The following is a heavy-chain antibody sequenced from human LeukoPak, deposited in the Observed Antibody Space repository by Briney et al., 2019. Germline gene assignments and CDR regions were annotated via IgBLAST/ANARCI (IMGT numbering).Heavy chain of an antibody. CDR3: AREGIAAAGTGSVGNWFDP. J-gene: IGHJ5*02. CDR1: GGSISSYY. D-gene: IGHD6-13*01. CDR2: IYYSGST. Sequence: SETLSLTCTVSGGSISSYYWSWIRQPPGKGLEWIGYIYYSGSTNYNPSLKSRVTISVDTSKNQFSLKLSSVTAADTAVYYCAREGIAAAGTGSVGNWFDPWGQGTLVTVSS. V-gene: IGHV4-59*01.